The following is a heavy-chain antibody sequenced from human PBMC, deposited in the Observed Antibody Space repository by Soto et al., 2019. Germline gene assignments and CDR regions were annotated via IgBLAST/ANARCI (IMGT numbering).Heavy chain of an antibody. Sequence: ASETLSLTCTVSGGSISSYYWGWIRQPPGKGLEWIGYIYSSGSTNYNPSLKSRITISVDTSKNQFSLKLSSVTAADTAVYYCARGGSSWLEYFQHWGQGTLVTVS. CDR2: IYSSGST. D-gene: IGHD6-13*01. V-gene: IGHV4-59*01. J-gene: IGHJ1*01. CDR3: ARGGSSWLEYFQH. CDR1: GGSISSYY.